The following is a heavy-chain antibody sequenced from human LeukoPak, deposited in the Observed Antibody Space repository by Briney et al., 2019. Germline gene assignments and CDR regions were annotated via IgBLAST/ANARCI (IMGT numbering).Heavy chain of an antibody. D-gene: IGHD1-14*01. V-gene: IGHV3-15*01. CDR1: GFTFSNAW. CDR2: IKSKTDGGTT. J-gene: IGHJ3*02. Sequence: PGGSLRLSCAASGFTFSNAWMSWVRQAPGKGLEWVGRIKSKTDGGTTDYAAPVKGRFTISRDDSKNTLYLQMNSLKTEDTAVYYCAKAAFDGHPGAFDIRGQGTLVTVSS. CDR3: AKAAFDGHPGAFDI.